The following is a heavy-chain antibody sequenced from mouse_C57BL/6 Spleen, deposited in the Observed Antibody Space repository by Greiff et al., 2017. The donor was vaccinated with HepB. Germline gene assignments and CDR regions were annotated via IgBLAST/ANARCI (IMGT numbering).Heavy chain of an antibody. CDR3: ASPYDYGSNGGY. V-gene: IGHV1-55*01. CDR2: IYPGSGST. J-gene: IGHJ2*01. Sequence: QVQLQQPGAELVKPGASVKMSCKASGYTFTSYWINWVKQRPGQGLEWIGDIYPGSGSTNYNEKFKSKATLTVDKSSSTAYMQLSSLTSEDSAVYYCASPYDYGSNGGYWGQGTTLTVSS. D-gene: IGHD1-1*01. CDR1: GYTFTSYW.